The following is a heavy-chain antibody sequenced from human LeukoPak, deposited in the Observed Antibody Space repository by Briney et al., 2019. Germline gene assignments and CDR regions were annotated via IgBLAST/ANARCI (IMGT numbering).Heavy chain of an antibody. CDR2: INHSGST. V-gene: IGHV4-34*01. Sequence: SETLSLTCAVYGGSFSGYYWSWIRQPPGKGLEWIGEINHSGSTNYNPSLKSRVTISVDTSKNQFSLKLSSVTAADTAVYYCARDRVYYDILTGYYDPWGQGTLVTVSS. D-gene: IGHD3-9*01. J-gene: IGHJ5*02. CDR1: GGSFSGYY. CDR3: ARDRVYYDILTGYYDP.